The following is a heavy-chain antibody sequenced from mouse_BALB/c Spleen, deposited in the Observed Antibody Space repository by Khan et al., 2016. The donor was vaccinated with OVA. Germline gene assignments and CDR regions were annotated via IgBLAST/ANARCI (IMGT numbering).Heavy chain of an antibody. Sequence: VQLQESGAELVRPGTSVKMSCKAAGYTFTNYWIGWVKQRPGHGLEWIGDINPGSGNTNYNEKFKGKATLTADTSSSTAYMQLSSLTSDDSAIYYCVRPYYYGSSYATMDDWGQGTSVTVSS. CDR1: GYTFTNYW. J-gene: IGHJ4*01. V-gene: IGHV1-63*02. CDR3: VRPYYYGSSYATMDD. D-gene: IGHD1-1*01. CDR2: INPGSGNT.